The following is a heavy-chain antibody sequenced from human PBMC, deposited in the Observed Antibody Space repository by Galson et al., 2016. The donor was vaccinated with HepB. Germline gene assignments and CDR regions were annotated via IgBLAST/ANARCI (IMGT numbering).Heavy chain of an antibody. CDR1: GDSIRNYY. D-gene: IGHD2-2*01. V-gene: IGHV4-59*01. CDR3: ARVDVFIVPAADVFDPKDSYYYFMDV. J-gene: IGHJ6*02. Sequence: SETLSLTCTVSGDSIRNYYWSWVRQPPGKGLESIGYTYNSGTTNYNPSLKSRVSISVDTSKNQFSLKLSSVTAADTALYYCARVDVFIVPAADVFDPKDSYYYFMDVWGQGTTVTVSS. CDR2: TYNSGTT.